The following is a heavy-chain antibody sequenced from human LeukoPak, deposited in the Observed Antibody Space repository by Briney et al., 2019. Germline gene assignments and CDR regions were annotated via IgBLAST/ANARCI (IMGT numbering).Heavy chain of an antibody. J-gene: IGHJ4*02. V-gene: IGHV4-59*01. CDR2: IYYSGST. CDR3: AGFYSPHCGYFY. D-gene: IGHD3-22*01. Sequence: SETLSLTCTVSGGSISSYYWSWIRQPPGKGLEWIGYIYYSGSTNYNPSLKSRVTISVDTSKNQFSLKLSSVTAADTAVYYCAGFYSPHCGYFYWGQGTLVTVSS. CDR1: GGSISSYY.